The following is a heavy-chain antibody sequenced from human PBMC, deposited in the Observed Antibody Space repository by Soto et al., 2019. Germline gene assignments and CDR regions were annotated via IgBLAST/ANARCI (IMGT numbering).Heavy chain of an antibody. V-gene: IGHV3-7*01. CDR1: GFTFSTSW. D-gene: IGHD6-13*01. J-gene: IGHJ4*02. CDR2: IKEDGSEK. CDR3: AKTRPCYSSSCEY. Sequence: GGSLRLSCAASGFTFSTSWMSWVRQAPGKGLEWVANIKEDGSEKYYLDSVKGRFTISRDNTKNSLYLQMNSLRAEDTAVYYCAKTRPCYSSSCEYWGQGTLGTVSS.